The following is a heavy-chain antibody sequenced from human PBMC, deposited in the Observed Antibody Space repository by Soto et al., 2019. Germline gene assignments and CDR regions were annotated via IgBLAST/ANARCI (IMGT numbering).Heavy chain of an antibody. CDR3: AKEYRHYYDSSGYPLDYGMDV. CDR2: ISYDGSNK. J-gene: IGHJ6*02. D-gene: IGHD3-22*01. Sequence: PGGTQGLSCAASGLTFSSYGMHWVRQAPGKGLEWVAVISYDGSNKYYADSVKGRFTISRDNSKNTLYLQMNSLRAEDTAVYYCAKEYRHYYDSSGYPLDYGMDVWGQGPTVTLSS. V-gene: IGHV3-30*18. CDR1: GLTFSSYG.